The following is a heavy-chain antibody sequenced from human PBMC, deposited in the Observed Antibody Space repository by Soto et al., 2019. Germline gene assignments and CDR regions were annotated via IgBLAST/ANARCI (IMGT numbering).Heavy chain of an antibody. J-gene: IGHJ5*02. CDR2: ISSSSGTI. CDR3: ARGARRVYDILTGNWFDP. Sequence: PGGSLRLSCAASGFAFSTYIMNWVRQAPGKGLEWVSYISSSSGTIYYADSVKGRFIISRDNAKNSLYLQMNSLRDEDTAVYYCARGARRVYDILTGNWFDPWGQGTLVTVSS. D-gene: IGHD3-9*01. V-gene: IGHV3-48*02. CDR1: GFAFSTYI.